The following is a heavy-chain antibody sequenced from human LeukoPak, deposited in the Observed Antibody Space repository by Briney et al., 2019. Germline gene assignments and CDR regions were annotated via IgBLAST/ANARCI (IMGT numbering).Heavy chain of an antibody. V-gene: IGHV4-61*02. Sequence: SQTLSLTCTVSGGSISSGGYYWSWIRQPAGKGLEWIGRIYTSGSTNYNPSLKSRVTISVDTSKNQFSLKLSSVTAADTAVYYCARDHVVAGSDYWGQGTLVTVSS. CDR2: IYTSGST. CDR3: ARDHVVAGSDY. D-gene: IGHD6-19*01. J-gene: IGHJ4*02. CDR1: GGSISSGGYY.